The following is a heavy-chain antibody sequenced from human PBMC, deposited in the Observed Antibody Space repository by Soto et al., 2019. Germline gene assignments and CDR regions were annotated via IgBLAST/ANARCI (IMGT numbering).Heavy chain of an antibody. CDR1: GFTFSNAW. Sequence: PGGSLRLSCAASGFTFSNAWINWVRQAPGKGLEWVGRIKSKTDGGTTDYAELVKGRFAISRDDSNNMVYLQMNSLKIEDTAVYYCTTDSYSTIIIVRFDYWGHGTLVTVSS. J-gene: IGHJ4*01. CDR2: IKSKTDGGTT. CDR3: TTDSYSTIIIVRFDY. D-gene: IGHD3-22*01. V-gene: IGHV3-15*07.